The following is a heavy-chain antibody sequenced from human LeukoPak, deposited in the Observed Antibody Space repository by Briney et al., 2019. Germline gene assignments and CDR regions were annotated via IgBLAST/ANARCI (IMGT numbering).Heavy chain of an antibody. D-gene: IGHD3-9*01. V-gene: IGHV3-23*01. J-gene: IGHJ4*02. CDR3: AKGRYFDWLHDY. Sequence: GGSLRLSCAASGFTFSSYAMSWCLQDPRKGLEWVSAISGSGGSTYYADSVKGRFTISRDNSKNTLYLQMNSLRAEDTAVYYCAKGRYFDWLHDYWGQGTLVTVSS. CDR1: GFTFSSYA. CDR2: ISGSGGST.